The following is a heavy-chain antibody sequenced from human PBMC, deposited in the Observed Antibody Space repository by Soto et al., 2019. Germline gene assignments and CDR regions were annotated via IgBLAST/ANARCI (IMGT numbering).Heavy chain of an antibody. V-gene: IGHV3-53*04. D-gene: IGHD3-10*01. Sequence: GGSLRLSCTASGFRFGDYAMTWVRQAPGKGLEWVSVLHSGGDTYYANSVKGRFTISRHDSTNTLYLQMNSLTPEDTAVYYCAREGPYYYASRMDVWGQGTTVTAP. CDR3: AREGPYYYASRMDV. CDR2: LHSGGDT. J-gene: IGHJ6*02. CDR1: GFRFGDYA.